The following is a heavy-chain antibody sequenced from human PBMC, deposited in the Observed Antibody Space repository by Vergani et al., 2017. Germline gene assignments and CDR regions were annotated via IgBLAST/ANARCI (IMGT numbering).Heavy chain of an antibody. J-gene: IGHJ6*02. CDR2: IHHSGDT. CDR1: DSSIMTNPY. CDR3: VRHRGSGGFFPSSYFYGVDV. D-gene: IGHD3-10*01. V-gene: IGHV4-38-2*01. Sequence: QVQLQESGPGLVKPSETLTLTCDVSDSSIMTNPYWGWFRQSPGKGLEWIGFIHHSGDTHYNSSLKSRVSISIVSSSKFSLSLTSVTAADTAIYYCVRHRGSGGFFPSSYFYGVDVWGHGTTVTVSS.